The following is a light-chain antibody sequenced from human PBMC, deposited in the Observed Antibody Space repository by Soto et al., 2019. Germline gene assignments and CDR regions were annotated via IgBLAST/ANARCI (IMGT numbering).Light chain of an antibody. J-gene: IGKJ1*01. CDR2: AAS. CDR3: QQSYSTPWT. CDR1: QIIKTY. V-gene: IGKV1-39*01. Sequence: DIQMTHFPSSLSASVRDTVTITCRASQIIKTYLNWNQQKSGKAPKLLIYAASSLQSGVPSRFSGSGSGTDFTLTMSCLQPEDFATYFCQQSYSTPWTFGQGTKVDI.